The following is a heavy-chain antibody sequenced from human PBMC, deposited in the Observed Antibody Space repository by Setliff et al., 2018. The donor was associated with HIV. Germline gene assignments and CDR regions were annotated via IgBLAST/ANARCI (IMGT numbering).Heavy chain of an antibody. D-gene: IGHD2-15*01. CDR3: ARTRSGGSSEYYYYYMDV. V-gene: IGHV1-8*01. J-gene: IGHJ6*03. Sequence: ASVKVSCKASGYTSTSYDINWVRQATGQGLEWMGWMNPDSGNTGSAQNFQGRLTITWNTSISTAYMELGSLGFDDTAVYFCARTRSGGSSEYYYYYMDVWGQGTAVTVSS. CDR1: GYTSTSYD. CDR2: MNPDSGNT.